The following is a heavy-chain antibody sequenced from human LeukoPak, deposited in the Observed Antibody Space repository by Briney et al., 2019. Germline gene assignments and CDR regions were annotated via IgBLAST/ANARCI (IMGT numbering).Heavy chain of an antibody. J-gene: IGHJ4*02. Sequence: GGSLRLSCAASGFTFSTYGMHWVRQAPGKGLEWVAFIRYDGSKKYYADSVKGRFTISRDNSKNTLFLQMNSLRTEDTAVYYCAKGAGSGWYSDYWGQGTLVTVSS. CDR3: AKGAGSGWYSDY. V-gene: IGHV3-30*02. CDR2: IRYDGSKK. D-gene: IGHD6-25*01. CDR1: GFTFSTYG.